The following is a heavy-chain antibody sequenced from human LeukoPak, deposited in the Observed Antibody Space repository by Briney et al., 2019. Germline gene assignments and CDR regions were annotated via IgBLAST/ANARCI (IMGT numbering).Heavy chain of an antibody. CDR1: GGSISSSSYY. V-gene: IGHV4-39*01. CDR2: IYYSGST. J-gene: IGHJ4*02. D-gene: IGHD1-26*01. Sequence: SETLSLTCTVSGGSISSSSYYWGWIRQPPGKGLEWIGSIYYSGSTYYNPSLKSRVTISVDTSKNQFSLKLSSVTAADTAVYCAARISRTIVGATIWGQGTLVTVSS. CDR3: ARISRTIVGATI.